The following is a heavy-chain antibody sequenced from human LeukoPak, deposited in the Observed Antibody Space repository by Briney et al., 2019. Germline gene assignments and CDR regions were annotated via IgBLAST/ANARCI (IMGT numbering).Heavy chain of an antibody. Sequence: PSETLSLTCAVYGGSFSGYYWSWIRQPPGKGLEWIGEINHSESTNYNPSLKSRVTISVDTSKNQFSLKLSSVTAADTAVYYCARLVPSLRSLYYDFWSGPNSYGMDVWGQGTTVTVSS. D-gene: IGHD3-3*01. CDR1: GGSFSGYY. CDR3: ARLVPSLRSLYYDFWSGPNSYGMDV. J-gene: IGHJ6*02. V-gene: IGHV4-34*01. CDR2: INHSEST.